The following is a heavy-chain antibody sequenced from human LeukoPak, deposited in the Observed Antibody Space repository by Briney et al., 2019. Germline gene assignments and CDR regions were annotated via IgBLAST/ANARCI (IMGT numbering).Heavy chain of an antibody. CDR3: ARLNYDFWSGYYTGPIGWFDP. V-gene: IGHV1-69*05. Sequence: ASVKVSRKASGGTFSSYAISWVRQAPGQGLEWMGGIIPIFGTANYAQKFQGRVTITTDESTSTAYMELSSLRSEDTAVYYCARLNYDFWSGYYTGPIGWFDPWGQGTLVTVSS. CDR1: GGTFSSYA. D-gene: IGHD3-3*01. CDR2: IIPIFGTA. J-gene: IGHJ5*02.